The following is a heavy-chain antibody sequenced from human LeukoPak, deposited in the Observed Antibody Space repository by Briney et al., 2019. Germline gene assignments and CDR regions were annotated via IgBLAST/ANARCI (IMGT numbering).Heavy chain of an antibody. V-gene: IGHV4-34*01. CDR2: INHSGST. J-gene: IGHJ4*02. Sequence: PSETLSLTCAVYGGSFSGYYWSWIRQPPGKGLEWIGEINHSGSTNYNPSLKSRVTMSVDTSKNQFSLKLSSVTAADTAVYYCARDIAARPFDYWGQGTLVTVSS. D-gene: IGHD6-6*01. CDR3: ARDIAARPFDY. CDR1: GGSFSGYY.